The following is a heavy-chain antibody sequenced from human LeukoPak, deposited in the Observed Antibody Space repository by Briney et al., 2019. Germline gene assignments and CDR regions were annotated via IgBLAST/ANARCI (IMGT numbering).Heavy chain of an antibody. J-gene: IGHJ4*02. CDR2: IYYSGST. V-gene: IGHV4-59*12. CDR3: ARDSAAAGTSFDY. D-gene: IGHD6-13*01. CDR1: RDSISDYY. Sequence: SSETLSLTCTVSRDSISDYYWSWIRQPPGERLEWIGYIYYSGSTNYNPSLKSRVTISLDTSKNQFSLKLSSVAAADTAVYYCARDSAAAGTSFDYWGQGTLVTVSS.